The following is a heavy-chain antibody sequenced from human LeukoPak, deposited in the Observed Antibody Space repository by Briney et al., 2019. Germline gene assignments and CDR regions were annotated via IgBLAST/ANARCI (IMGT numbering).Heavy chain of an antibody. V-gene: IGHV4-34*01. CDR3: ARGTHNWNYVRYYYYGMDV. J-gene: IGHJ6*02. Sequence: SSETLSLTCAVYGGSFSGYYWSWIRQPPGKGLEWIGEINHSGSTNYNPSLKSRATISVDTSKNQFSLKLSSVTAADTAVYYCARGTHNWNYVRYYYYGMDVWGQGTTVTVSS. CDR1: GGSFSGYY. CDR2: INHSGST. D-gene: IGHD1-7*01.